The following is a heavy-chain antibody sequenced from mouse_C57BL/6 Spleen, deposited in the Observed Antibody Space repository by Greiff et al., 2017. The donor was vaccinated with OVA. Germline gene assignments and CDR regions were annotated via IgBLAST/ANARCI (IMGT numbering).Heavy chain of an antibody. Sequence: EVQLQQSGPELVKPGASVKISCKASGYTFTDYYMNWVKQSHGKSLEWIGDINPNNGGTSYNQKFKGKATLTVDKSSSTAYMELRSLTSEDSAVYYCARVGLGAMDYWGQGTSVTVSS. CDR1: GYTFTDYY. CDR3: ARVGLGAMDY. D-gene: IGHD2-4*01. CDR2: INPNNGGT. V-gene: IGHV1-26*01. J-gene: IGHJ4*01.